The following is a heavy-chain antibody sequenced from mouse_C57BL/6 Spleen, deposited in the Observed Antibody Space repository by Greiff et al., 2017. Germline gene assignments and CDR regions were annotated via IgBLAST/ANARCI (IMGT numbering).Heavy chain of an antibody. CDR3: ARSPYGNAWFAY. CDR1: GYTFTSYW. CDR2: IDPSDSYT. J-gene: IGHJ3*01. V-gene: IGHV1-50*01. D-gene: IGHD2-1*01. Sequence: QVQLQQPGAELVKPGASVKLSCKASGYTFTSYWMQWVKQRPGQGLEWIGEIDPSDSYTNYNQKFKGKATLTVATSSSTAYMQLSSLTFEDSAVYYCARSPYGNAWFAYWGQGTLVTVSA.